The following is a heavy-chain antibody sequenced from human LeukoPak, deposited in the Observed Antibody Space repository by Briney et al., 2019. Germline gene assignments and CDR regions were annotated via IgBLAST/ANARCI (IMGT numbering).Heavy chain of an antibody. CDR1: GYTFTSYD. J-gene: IGHJ4*02. CDR3: ARGVRYYDSSGYPNFDY. D-gene: IGHD3-22*01. Sequence: GASVKVSCKASGYTFTSYDINWVRQATGQGLEWMGWMNPNSGNTGYAQKFQGRVTMTRNTSLSTAYMELSSLRSDDTAVYYCARGVRYYDSSGYPNFDYWGQGTLVTVSS. CDR2: MNPNSGNT. V-gene: IGHV1-8*01.